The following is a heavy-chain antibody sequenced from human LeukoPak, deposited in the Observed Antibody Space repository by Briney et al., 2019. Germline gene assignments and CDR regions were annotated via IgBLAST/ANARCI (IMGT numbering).Heavy chain of an antibody. J-gene: IGHJ4*02. V-gene: IGHV4-4*07. Sequence: SETLSLTCTVSGDSISSYYWNWIRQPAGKGLEWIGGIYTSGSTKYNPSLKSRVTMSVDASKNQFSLKLSSVTAADTAVYYCASGRTSGWPYWGQGTLVTVSS. CDR3: ASGRTSGWPY. D-gene: IGHD6-19*01. CDR1: GDSISSYY. CDR2: IYTSGST.